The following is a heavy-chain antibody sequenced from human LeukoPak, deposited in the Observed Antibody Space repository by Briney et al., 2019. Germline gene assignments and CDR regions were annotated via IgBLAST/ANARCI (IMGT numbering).Heavy chain of an antibody. CDR2: INHSGST. CDR3: ARRAGNYYYYYMDV. J-gene: IGHJ6*03. CDR1: GGSFSGYY. V-gene: IGHV4-34*01. D-gene: IGHD6-19*01. Sequence: SETLSLTCAVYGGSFSGYYWSWIRQPPGKGLEWIGEINHSGSTNYNPSLKSRVTISVDTSKNQFSLKLSSVTAADTAVYYCARRAGNYYYYYMDVWGKRTTVTVSS.